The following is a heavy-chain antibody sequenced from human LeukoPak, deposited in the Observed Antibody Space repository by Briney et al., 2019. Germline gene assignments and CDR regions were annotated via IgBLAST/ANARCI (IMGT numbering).Heavy chain of an antibody. CDR3: AKDFDYRVHYFDY. D-gene: IGHD4-11*01. Sequence: GGSLRLSCAASGFTFSSYAMHWVRQAPGKGLEWVAVISGSGGSTYYADSAKGRFTISRDNSKNTLYLQMNGLRAEDTAVYYCAKDFDYRVHYFDYWGQGTLVTVSS. V-gene: IGHV3-23*01. CDR2: ISGSGGST. J-gene: IGHJ4*02. CDR1: GFTFSSYA.